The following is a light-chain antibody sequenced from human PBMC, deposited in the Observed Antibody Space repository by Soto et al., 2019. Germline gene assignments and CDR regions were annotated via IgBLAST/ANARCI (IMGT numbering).Light chain of an antibody. Sequence: ESVLTQSPGTLSLSPGERATLSCRASQSVSSNFLAWYQQKPGQAPRLPIYGASTMATGITDRFSGSGSGTDFTLTVSRLEPEDFAVYYCQQYNSSPLTFGQGTKVEIK. CDR2: GAS. J-gene: IGKJ1*01. CDR3: QQYNSSPLT. V-gene: IGKV3-20*01. CDR1: QSVSSNF.